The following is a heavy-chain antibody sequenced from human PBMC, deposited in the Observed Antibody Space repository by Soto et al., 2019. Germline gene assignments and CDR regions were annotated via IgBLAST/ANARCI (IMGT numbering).Heavy chain of an antibody. CDR1: GFSFSSYA. J-gene: IGHJ3*02. CDR2: ISGSGGST. V-gene: IGHV3-23*01. D-gene: IGHD2-2*01. CDR3: ARRLYCSSTSCHAFAI. Sequence: GSLRLSCAASGFSFSSYAMSWVRQAPGKGLEWVSAISGSGGSTYYADSVKGRFTISRDNSKNTLYLQMNSLRAEDTAVYYCARRLYCSSTSCHAFAIWGQGTMVTVSS.